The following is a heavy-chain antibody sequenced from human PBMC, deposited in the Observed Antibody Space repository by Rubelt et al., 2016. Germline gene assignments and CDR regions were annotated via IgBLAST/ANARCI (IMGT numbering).Heavy chain of an antibody. CDR1: SGSINSNNW. Sequence: QVQLQESGPGLVKPSGTLSLNCAVSSGSINSNNWWSWVRQSPEKGLEWIGEINHSGSTNYSPYLKSRVTISLDKSMNQFSLKMTSVTAADTAIYYCARTVLSGFGPLNYWGQGILVTVSS. CDR3: ARTVLSGFGPLNY. CDR2: INHSGST. J-gene: IGHJ4*02. D-gene: IGHD3-10*01. V-gene: IGHV4-4*02.